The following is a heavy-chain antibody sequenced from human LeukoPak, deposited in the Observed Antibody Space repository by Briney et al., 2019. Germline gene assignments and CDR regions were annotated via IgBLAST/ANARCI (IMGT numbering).Heavy chain of an antibody. J-gene: IGHJ4*02. V-gene: IGHV3-21*01. CDR3: ATFQGYSSGWSIYY. D-gene: IGHD6-19*01. CDR2: ISSSSSYI. Sequence: PGGSLRLSCAASGFTFSNYSMNWVRQAPGKGLEWVSSISSSSSYIYYADSVKGRFTISRDNAKNSLYLQMNSLRAEDTAVYYCATFQGYSSGWSIYYWGQGTLVTVSS. CDR1: GFTFSNYS.